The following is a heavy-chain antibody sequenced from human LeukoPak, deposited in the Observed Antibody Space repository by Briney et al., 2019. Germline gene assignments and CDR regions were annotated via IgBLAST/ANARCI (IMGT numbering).Heavy chain of an antibody. V-gene: IGHV1-46*01. CDR3: ASLLRSSSFSDY. CDR2: INPSGGST. J-gene: IGHJ4*02. D-gene: IGHD6-13*01. CDR1: GYTFTSYY. Sequence: ASVKVSCKASGYTFTSYYIHWVRQAPGPGLEWMGMINPSGGSTSYAQKFQGRVTMTRDTSTSTVYMELSSLRSEDTAVYYCASLLRSSSFSDYWGQGTLVTVSS.